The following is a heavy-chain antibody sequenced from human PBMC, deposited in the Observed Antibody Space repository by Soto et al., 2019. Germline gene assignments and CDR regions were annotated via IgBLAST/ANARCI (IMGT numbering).Heavy chain of an antibody. Sequence: SETLSLTCAVYGGSFSGYYWSWIRQPPGKGLEWIGEINHSGSTNYNPSLKSRVTMSVDTSKNQFSLKLSSVTAADTAVYYCARPRIRYYGSGLYNWFDPWGQGTLVTVSS. CDR1: GGSFSGYY. CDR3: ARPRIRYYGSGLYNWFDP. CDR2: INHSGST. V-gene: IGHV4-34*01. J-gene: IGHJ5*02. D-gene: IGHD3-10*01.